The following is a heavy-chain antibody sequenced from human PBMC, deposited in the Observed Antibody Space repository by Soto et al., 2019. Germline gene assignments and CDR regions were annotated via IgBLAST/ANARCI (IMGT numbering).Heavy chain of an antibody. CDR3: TSAAVASY. J-gene: IGHJ4*02. CDR2: IRGKTNSYAT. CDR1: GFTFSDSA. Sequence: EVQLVESGGGLVQPGGSLKVSCAASGFTFSDSAMHWVRQASGKGLEWVGRIRGKTNSYATTYAASLKGRVTISRDDSKRTTYLQMNSLKAEDTAVYYCTSAAVASYWGQGTLVTVSS. D-gene: IGHD6-19*01. V-gene: IGHV3-73*02.